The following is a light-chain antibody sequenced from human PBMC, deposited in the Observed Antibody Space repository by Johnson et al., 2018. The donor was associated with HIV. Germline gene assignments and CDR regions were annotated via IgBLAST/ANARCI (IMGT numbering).Light chain of an antibody. CDR2: ENN. Sequence: QSVLTQPPSVSAAPGQKVTISCSGSSSNIRNNYVSWFQHLPGAAPKLLIYENNKRPSGIPDRFSGSKSGTSATLGITGLQPGDEADYYCATWDSSLSPRGFFGTGTKVTVL. V-gene: IGLV1-51*02. CDR3: ATWDSSLSPRGF. J-gene: IGLJ1*01. CDR1: SSNIRNNY.